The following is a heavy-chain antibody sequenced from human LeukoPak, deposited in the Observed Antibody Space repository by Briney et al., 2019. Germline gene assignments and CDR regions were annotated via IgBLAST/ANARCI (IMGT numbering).Heavy chain of an antibody. D-gene: IGHD4-23*01. Sequence: GGSLRLSCAASGSTFSSYAMSWVRQAPGKGLEWVSAISGSGGSTYYADSVKGRFTISRDNSKNTLYLQMNSLRAEDTAVYYCAKCLGDGGNYYFDDGGQGTLVTVSS. CDR3: AKCLGDGGNYYFDD. CDR2: ISGSGGST. J-gene: IGHJ4*02. V-gene: IGHV3-23*01. CDR1: GSTFSSYA.